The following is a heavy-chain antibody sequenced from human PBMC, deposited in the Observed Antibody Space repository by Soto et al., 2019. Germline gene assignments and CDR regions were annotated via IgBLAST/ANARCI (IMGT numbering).Heavy chain of an antibody. CDR1: GGSISSGGYS. D-gene: IGHD4-4*01. V-gene: IGHV4-30-2*01. CDR2: TYHSGST. Sequence: SETLSLSCAVSGGSISSGGYSWSWIRQPPGKGLEWIGYTYHSGSTYYNPSLKSRVTISVDRSKNQFSLKLSSVTAADTAVYYCARATVTLLVIDYWGQGTLVTVSS. J-gene: IGHJ4*02. CDR3: ARATVTLLVIDY.